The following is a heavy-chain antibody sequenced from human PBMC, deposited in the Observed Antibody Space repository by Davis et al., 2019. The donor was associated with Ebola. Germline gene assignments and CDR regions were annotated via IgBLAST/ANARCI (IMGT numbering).Heavy chain of an antibody. D-gene: IGHD1/OR15-1a*01. CDR1: RFTFDGYA. V-gene: IGHV3-9*01. J-gene: IGHJ6*02. CDR2: ISWNSGSL. Sequence: GGSLRLSCAASRFTFDGYAMHWVRQPPGKGLEWVSGISWNSGSLLYADSVKGRFTISRDNAKNSLYLQMNSLRPDDTAVYYCARVSNKFGMDVWGQGTTVTVSS. CDR3: ARVSNKFGMDV.